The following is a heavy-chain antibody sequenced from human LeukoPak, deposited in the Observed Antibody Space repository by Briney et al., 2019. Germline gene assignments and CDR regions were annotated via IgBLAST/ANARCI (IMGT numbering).Heavy chain of an antibody. CDR2: IIPIFGTA. J-gene: IGHJ4*02. CDR1: GGTFSSYA. V-gene: IGHV1-69*13. Sequence: GASVKVSCKASGGTFSSYAISWVRQAPGQGLEWMGGIIPIFGTANYAQKFQGRVTITADESTSTAYMELSSLRSEDTAVYYCARDRVHYYDSSGYYYHPFDYWGQGTLVTVSS. D-gene: IGHD3-22*01. CDR3: ARDRVHYYDSSGYYYHPFDY.